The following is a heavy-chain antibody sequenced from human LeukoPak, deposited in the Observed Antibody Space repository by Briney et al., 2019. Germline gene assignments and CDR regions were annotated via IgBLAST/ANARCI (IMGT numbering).Heavy chain of an antibody. Sequence: ASVKVSCKASGYTFTSYVISWVRQAPGQGLEWMGWINAYNGNTNYAQKLQGRVTMTTDTSTSTAYMELRSLRSDDTAVYYCARELSYGDYRPENWFDPWGQGTLVSVSS. CDR1: GYTFTSYV. J-gene: IGHJ5*02. CDR2: INAYNGNT. CDR3: ARELSYGDYRPENWFDP. D-gene: IGHD4-17*01. V-gene: IGHV1-18*01.